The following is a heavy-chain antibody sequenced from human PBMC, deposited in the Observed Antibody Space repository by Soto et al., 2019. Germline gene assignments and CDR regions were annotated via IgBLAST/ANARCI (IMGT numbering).Heavy chain of an antibody. CDR2: IYPGDSDT. Sequence: GESLKISCKGSGYSFTSYWIGWVRQMPGKGLEWMGIIYPGDSDTRYSPSFQGQVTISADKSISTAYLQWSSLKASDTAMYYCARQSGAARPPYYYYYYMDVWGKGTTVTVSS. CDR1: GYSFTSYW. J-gene: IGHJ6*03. CDR3: ARQSGAARPPYYYYYYMDV. D-gene: IGHD6-6*01. V-gene: IGHV5-51*01.